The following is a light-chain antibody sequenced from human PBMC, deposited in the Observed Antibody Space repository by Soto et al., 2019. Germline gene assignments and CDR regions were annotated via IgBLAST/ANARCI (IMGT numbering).Light chain of an antibody. J-gene: IGLJ1*01. CDR1: SSDVGSYNL. CDR2: EVS. Sequence: QSVLTQPASVSGSPGQSITISCTGTSSDVGSYNLVSWYQQHPGKAPKLMIYEVSKRPSGVSNRFSGSKSGNTASLTISGLQAEDEADYYCCSYARSSSYVFGTGTKVTV. CDR3: CSYARSSSYV. V-gene: IGLV2-23*02.